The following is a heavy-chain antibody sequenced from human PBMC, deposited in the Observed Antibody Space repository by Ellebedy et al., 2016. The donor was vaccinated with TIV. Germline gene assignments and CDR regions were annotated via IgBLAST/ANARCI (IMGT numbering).Heavy chain of an antibody. J-gene: IGHJ4*02. CDR1: GFTFSSYG. V-gene: IGHV3-33*08. CDR3: AREADILTGQLDY. Sequence: PGGSLRLSCAASGFTFSSYGMHWVRQAPGKGLEWVAVIWYDGSNKYYADSVKGRFTISRDNSKNTLYLQMNSLRAEDTAVYYCAREADILTGQLDYWGQGTLVTVSS. D-gene: IGHD3-9*01. CDR2: IWYDGSNK.